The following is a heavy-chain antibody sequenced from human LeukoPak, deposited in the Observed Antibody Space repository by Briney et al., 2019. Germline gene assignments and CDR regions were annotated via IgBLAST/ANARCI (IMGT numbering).Heavy chain of an antibody. D-gene: IGHD3-10*01. V-gene: IGHV3-23*01. J-gene: IGHJ5*02. CDR3: AKDTIRKYYYDLGSYYYNRFDP. CDR1: GFTFNSYA. CDR2: IVGSDGST. Sequence: GGSLRLSCAASGFTFNSYAMSWVRQAPGTGLEWVSSIVGSDGSTYYADSVKGRFTISRDNSKNTLYLQMSGLRADDTAVYYCAKDTIRKYYYDLGSYYYNRFDPWGQGTLVTVSS.